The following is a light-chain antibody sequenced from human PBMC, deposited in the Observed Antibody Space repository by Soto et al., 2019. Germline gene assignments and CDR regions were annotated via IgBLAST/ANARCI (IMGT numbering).Light chain of an antibody. V-gene: IGKV1-12*01. CDR1: QGISSY. Sequence: DIQMTQSPSSVSASVGDRVTITCRASQGISSYLAWYQQNPGKAPKLLISAASSLQSGVPSRFSGSGSGTDFTLSISSLQPEDAATYFCQQTSSFPLTFGGGTKVEIK. CDR3: QQTSSFPLT. CDR2: AAS. J-gene: IGKJ4*01.